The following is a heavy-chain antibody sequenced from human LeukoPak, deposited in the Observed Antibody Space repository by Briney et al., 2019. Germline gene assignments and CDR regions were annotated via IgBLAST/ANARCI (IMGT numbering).Heavy chain of an antibody. V-gene: IGHV4-39*01. Sequence: SETLSLTCTVSGDSISTSNSYWGWIRQPPGKGLEWIGSIYYSGNTYYNASLKSRVTISVDTSKNQFSLKLSSVTAADTAVYYCARGRTVRGVIKFYYYMDVWGKGTTVTVSS. J-gene: IGHJ6*03. D-gene: IGHD3-10*01. CDR3: ARGRTVRGVIKFYYYMDV. CDR2: IYYSGNT. CDR1: GDSISTSNSY.